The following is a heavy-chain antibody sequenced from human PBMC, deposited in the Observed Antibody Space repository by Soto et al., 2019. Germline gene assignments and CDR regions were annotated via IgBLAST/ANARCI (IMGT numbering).Heavy chain of an antibody. D-gene: IGHD3-10*01. CDR3: ARGTMVRGSYYYYGMDV. V-gene: IGHV4-59*01. J-gene: IGHJ6*02. CDR2: IYYSGST. CDR1: GGSISSYY. Sequence: PSETLSLTCTVSGGSISSYYWSWIRQPPGKGLEWIGYIYYSGSTNYNPSLKSRVTISVDTSKNQFSLKLSSVTAADTAVYYCARGTMVRGSYYYYGMDVWGQGTTVTVSS.